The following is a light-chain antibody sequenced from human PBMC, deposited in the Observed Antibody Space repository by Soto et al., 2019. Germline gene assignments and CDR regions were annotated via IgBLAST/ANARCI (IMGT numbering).Light chain of an antibody. J-gene: IGKJ1*01. V-gene: IGKV3-11*01. CDR2: DAS. Sequence: EIVLTQSPATLSLYPGERATLSCRASQSVSSYLAWYQQKPGQAPRLLIYDASNRATGIPARFSGSGSGTDFTLTISSLEPEDFATYFRQHYHTFSWAFGQGTKVDIK. CDR3: QHYHTFSWA. CDR1: QSVSSY.